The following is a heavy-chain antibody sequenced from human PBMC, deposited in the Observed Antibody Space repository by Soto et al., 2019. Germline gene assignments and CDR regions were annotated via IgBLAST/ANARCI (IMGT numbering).Heavy chain of an antibody. CDR3: AKGPLYGDYVSG. D-gene: IGHD4-17*01. Sequence: EVQLLESGGGLVQPGGSLRLSCAASGFTFSSYAMSWVRQAPGKGLEWVSGISGRGGSTYYADSVKGRFTISRDNSKNTLYLQMNSLRAEDTAVYYCAKGPLYGDYVSGWGQETLVTVSS. V-gene: IGHV3-23*01. CDR1: GFTFSSYA. J-gene: IGHJ4*02. CDR2: ISGRGGST.